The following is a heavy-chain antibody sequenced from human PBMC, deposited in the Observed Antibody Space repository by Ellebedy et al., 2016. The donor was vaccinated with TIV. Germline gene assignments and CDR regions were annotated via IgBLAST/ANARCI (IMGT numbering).Heavy chain of an antibody. D-gene: IGHD4-17*01. CDR1: GYTFTSYY. Sequence: ASVKVSCXASGYTFTSYYMHWVRQAPGQGLEWMGIINPSGGSTSYAQKFQGRVTMTRDTSTSTVYMELSSLRSEDTAVYYCARANRGHFEWRTTVSYYYYGMDVWGQGTTVTVSS. CDR2: INPSGGST. J-gene: IGHJ6*02. V-gene: IGHV1-46*01. CDR3: ARANRGHFEWRTTVSYYYYGMDV.